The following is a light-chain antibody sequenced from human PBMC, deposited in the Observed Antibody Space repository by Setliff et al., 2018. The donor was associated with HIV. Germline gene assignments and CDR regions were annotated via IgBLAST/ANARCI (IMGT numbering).Light chain of an antibody. Sequence: QSVLTQPPSASGSPGQSVTISCTGTSSDVGGYNYVSWYQQHPGKATKLMIYEVTKRPSGVPDRFSGSKSGNTASLTVSGLQAEDEADYYCNSKTGDSIYVFGSGTKVTV. CDR1: SSDVGGYNY. V-gene: IGLV2-8*01. J-gene: IGLJ1*01. CDR2: EVT. CDR3: NSKTGDSIYV.